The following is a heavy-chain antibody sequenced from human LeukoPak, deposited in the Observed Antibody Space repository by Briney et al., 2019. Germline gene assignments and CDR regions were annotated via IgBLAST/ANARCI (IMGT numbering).Heavy chain of an antibody. V-gene: IGHV3-48*03. D-gene: IGHD3-22*01. J-gene: IGHJ5*02. CDR3: ARGGHYYDSSGYYDWFDP. Sequence: PGGSLRLSCAASGFTFSSYEMNWVRQAPGKGLEWVSYISSSGSTIYYADSVKGRFTISRDNAKNSLYLQMNSLRAEDTAVYYCARGGHYYDSSGYYDWFDPWGQGTLVTVSS. CDR1: GFTFSSYE. CDR2: ISSSGSTI.